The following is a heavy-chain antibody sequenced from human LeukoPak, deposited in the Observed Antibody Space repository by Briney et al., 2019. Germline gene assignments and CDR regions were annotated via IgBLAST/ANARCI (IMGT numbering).Heavy chain of an antibody. CDR1: GGSISSGDYY. V-gene: IGHV4-30-4*01. Sequence: SETLSLTCTVSGGSISSGDYYWSWIRQPPGKGLEWIGYIYYSGSTYYNPSLKSRVTISVDTSKNQFSLKLSSMTAADTAVYYCARADIVLMVYAAPWFDPWGQGTLVTVSS. J-gene: IGHJ5*02. CDR2: IYYSGST. D-gene: IGHD2-8*01. CDR3: ARADIVLMVYAAPWFDP.